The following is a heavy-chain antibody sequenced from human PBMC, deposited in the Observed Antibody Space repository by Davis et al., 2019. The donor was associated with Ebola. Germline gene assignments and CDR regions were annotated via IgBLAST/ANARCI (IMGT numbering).Heavy chain of an antibody. D-gene: IGHD1-7*01. V-gene: IGHV1-18*04. Sequence: AASVKVSCKASGYTFTSYGITWVRQAPGQGLEWMAWISAYNDNTNYAQKFQGRVTMTTDTSTSTAYMELRSLRSDDTAVYYCARELELLGPLLRAYGMDVWGQGTTVTVSS. J-gene: IGHJ6*02. CDR3: ARELELLGPLLRAYGMDV. CDR2: ISAYNDNT. CDR1: GYTFTSYG.